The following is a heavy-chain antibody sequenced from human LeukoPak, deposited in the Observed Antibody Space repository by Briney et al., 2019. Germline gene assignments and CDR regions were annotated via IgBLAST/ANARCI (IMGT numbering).Heavy chain of an antibody. V-gene: IGHV3-23*01. D-gene: IGHD1-26*01. J-gene: IGHJ4*02. CDR3: AKDDVVGATGDLDY. CDR1: GFTFSSYA. Sequence: GGSLRLSCAASGFTFSSYAMSWVRQAPGKGLEWVSAISGSGGSTYYADSVKGRFTISRDNSKNTLYLQMNSLRADDMAVYYCAKDDVVGATGDLDYWGQGTLVTVSS. CDR2: ISGSGGST.